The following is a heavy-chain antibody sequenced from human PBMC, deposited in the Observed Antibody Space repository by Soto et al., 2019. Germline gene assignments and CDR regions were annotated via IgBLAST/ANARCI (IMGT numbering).Heavy chain of an antibody. Sequence: QVQLVESGGGVVQPGRSLRLSCAASGFTFSNYGMHWVRQAPGKGLEWVAVIWYDGSNKYYVDSVKGRFTISRDNSENTLYLQLNSLRAEDTAVYYCAREDRMTTSGWFFDFWGRGTLVTVSS. CDR1: GFTFSNYG. D-gene: IGHD4-17*01. CDR2: IWYDGSNK. V-gene: IGHV3-33*01. J-gene: IGHJ2*01. CDR3: AREDRMTTSGWFFDF.